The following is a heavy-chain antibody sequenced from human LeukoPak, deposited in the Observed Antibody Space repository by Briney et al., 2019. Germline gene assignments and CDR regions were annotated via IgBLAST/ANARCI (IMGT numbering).Heavy chain of an antibody. J-gene: IGHJ3*02. V-gene: IGHV4-39*07. Sequence: PSETLSLTCTVSGGSISSSSYYWGWIRQPPGKGLKWIGSIYYSGSTYYNPSLKSRVTISVDTSKNQFSLKLTSVTAVDTAVYYCARIAGYSSSWYYFDIWGQGTMVTVSS. CDR1: GGSISSSSYY. CDR3: ARIAGYSSSWYYFDI. CDR2: IYYSGST. D-gene: IGHD6-13*01.